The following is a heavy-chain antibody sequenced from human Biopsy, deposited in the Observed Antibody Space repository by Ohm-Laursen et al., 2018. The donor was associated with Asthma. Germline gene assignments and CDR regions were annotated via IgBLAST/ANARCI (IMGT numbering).Heavy chain of an antibody. CDR3: SRNKIEDGIYFDN. CDR1: GDSISSYH. J-gene: IGHJ4*02. V-gene: IGHV4-59*01. D-gene: IGHD5-24*01. CDR2: VFYGGAT. Sequence: PGTLSLTCTVSGDSISSYHWSWIRQPPGKGLEWIGYVFYGGATNYNPSLKSRVTISVDTSKNQFSLKLSSVTAADTAVYYCSRNKIEDGIYFDNWGQGTLVTVSS.